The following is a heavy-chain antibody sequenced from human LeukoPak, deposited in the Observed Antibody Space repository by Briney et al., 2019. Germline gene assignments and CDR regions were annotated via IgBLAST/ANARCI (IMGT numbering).Heavy chain of an antibody. J-gene: IGHJ4*02. CDR3: ATYSHQLTRIDS. CDR2: IYPGDSDT. CDR1: GYSFTTYW. Sequence: GESLKISCKASGYSFTTYWIGWVRQMPGKGLEWMGVIYPGDSDTRYGPSFQGQVTISADKSISTAYLQWSTLTASDTAIYYCATYSHQLTRIDSWGQGTLVTVSS. V-gene: IGHV5-51*01. D-gene: IGHD2-15*01.